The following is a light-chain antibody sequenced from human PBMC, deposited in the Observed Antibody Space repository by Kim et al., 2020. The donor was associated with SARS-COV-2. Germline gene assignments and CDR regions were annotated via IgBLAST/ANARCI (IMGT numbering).Light chain of an antibody. V-gene: IGLV3-21*04. CDR3: QVWDSYSDHVV. CDR1: NIGSKS. J-gene: IGLJ2*01. CDR2: YDS. Sequence: APGKTARITCGGNNIGSKSVHWYQQKPGQAPVLVIYYDSDQPSGIPERFSGSNSGNTATLTISRVEAGDEADYYCQVWDSYSDHVVFGGGTQLTVL.